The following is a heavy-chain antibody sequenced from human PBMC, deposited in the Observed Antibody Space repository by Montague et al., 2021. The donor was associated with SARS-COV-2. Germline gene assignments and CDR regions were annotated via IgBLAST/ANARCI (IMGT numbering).Heavy chain of an antibody. V-gene: IGHV3-33*01. Sequence: SLRLSCAASGFTFSSYGMHWVRQAPGKGLEWVAVIWYSGSNKYYADSVKGRFTISRDNSKNTLYLQMNSLRAEDTAVYYCAREGKGNCSTTSSQTAFDIWGQGTMVTVSS. CDR1: GFTFSSYG. D-gene: IGHD2-2*01. CDR2: IWYSGSNK. CDR3: AREGKGNCSTTSSQTAFDI. J-gene: IGHJ3*02.